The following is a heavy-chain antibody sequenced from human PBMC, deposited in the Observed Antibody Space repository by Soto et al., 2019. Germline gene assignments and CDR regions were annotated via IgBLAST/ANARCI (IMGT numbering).Heavy chain of an antibody. J-gene: IGHJ1*01. CDR2: ISSSSGSI. CDR1: GFAFSAYS. D-gene: IGHD2-21*01. V-gene: IGHV3-48*01. Sequence: EVQLVESGGGLVQPGGSLRLSCAASGFAFSAYSMNWVRQAPGMGLEWVPYISSSSGSIYYADSVKGRFTISRDNAKSSLDLQVNSLRAEDTAVYICVRGDHSNRSLFQHWGQGTLVVVSS. CDR3: VRGDHSNRSLFQH.